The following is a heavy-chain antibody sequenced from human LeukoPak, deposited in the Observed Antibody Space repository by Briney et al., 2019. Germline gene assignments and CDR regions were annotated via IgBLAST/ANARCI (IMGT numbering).Heavy chain of an antibody. Sequence: SETLSLTCTVSGGSISSSGYYWGWIRQPPGKGLEWIRSIYYSGATYYNPSLKSRVTISLDTSENQFSLKLNSVTAADTAVYYCSRQGDGGYTYGNFDSWGQGTLVTVSS. D-gene: IGHD5-18*01. CDR3: SRQGDGGYTYGNFDS. CDR1: GGSISSSGYY. V-gene: IGHV4-39*01. CDR2: IYYSGAT. J-gene: IGHJ4*02.